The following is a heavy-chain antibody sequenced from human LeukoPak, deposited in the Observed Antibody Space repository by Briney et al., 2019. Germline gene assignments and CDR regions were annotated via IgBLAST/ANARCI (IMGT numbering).Heavy chain of an antibody. J-gene: IGHJ4*02. CDR3: ARESGRGLRWYFDY. V-gene: IGHV4-30-4*01. CDR2: IYYSGST. Sequence: SETLSLTCTVSGGSISSGDYYWSWIRQPPGKDLEWIGYIYYSGSTYYNPSLKSRVTISVDTSKNQFSLKLSSVTAADTAVYYCARESGRGLRWYFDYWGQGTLVTVSS. CDR1: GGSISSGDYY. D-gene: IGHD4-23*01.